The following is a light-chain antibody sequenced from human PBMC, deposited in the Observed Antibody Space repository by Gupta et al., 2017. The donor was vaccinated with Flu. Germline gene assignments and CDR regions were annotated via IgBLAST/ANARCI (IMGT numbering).Light chain of an antibody. J-gene: IGKJ3*01. V-gene: IGKV2-28*01. CDR3: RQELQGPVT. CDR2: LGS. CDR1: QSLLHSNGYNY. Sequence: DIVMTQSPLSLPVTPGEPASISCRSSQSLLHSNGYNYLDWYLQKPGQPPQLLIYLGSNRASGVPDRFSGSGSGTDFTLKISRVEADDVGIYYCRQELQGPVTFGHGTKVDIK.